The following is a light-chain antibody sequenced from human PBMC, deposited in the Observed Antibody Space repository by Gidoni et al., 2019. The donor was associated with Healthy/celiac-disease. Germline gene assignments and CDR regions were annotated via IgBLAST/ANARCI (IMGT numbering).Light chain of an antibody. J-gene: IGLJ1*01. CDR3: SSYTISSTYV. CDR1: SSAVGGYNY. CDR2: EVS. V-gene: IGLV2-14*01. Sequence: QSALTQTASVSGSPGQSLTISCTGTSSAVGGYNYVSWYQQHPGKAPDLMIYEVSNRPSGVSNRFSGSKSGNTASLTISGLQAEDEADYYCSSYTISSTYVFGTGTKVTVL.